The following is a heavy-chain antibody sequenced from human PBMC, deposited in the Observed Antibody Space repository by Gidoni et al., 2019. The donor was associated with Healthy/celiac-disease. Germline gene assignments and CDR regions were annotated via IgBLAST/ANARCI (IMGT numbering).Heavy chain of an antibody. V-gene: IGHV2-5*01. CDR1: GFSLSPSGVG. D-gene: IGHD3-9*01. J-gene: IGHJ3*02. CDR2: IYWNDDK. Sequence: QITLKESGPTLVKPTQTLTLTCPFPGFSLSPSGVGVGWVRQPPGKALEWLALIYWNDDKRYSPSLKSRLTITKDTSKNQVVLTMTNMDPVDTATYYCAHRLVERVYYDILTGYRRGDAFDIWGQGTMVTVSS. CDR3: AHRLVERVYYDILTGYRRGDAFDI.